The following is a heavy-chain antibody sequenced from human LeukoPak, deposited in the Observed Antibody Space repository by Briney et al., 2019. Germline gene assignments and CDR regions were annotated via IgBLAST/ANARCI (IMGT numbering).Heavy chain of an antibody. V-gene: IGHV4-34*01. D-gene: IGHD6-13*01. CDR2: INHSGST. CDR3: ARVTAAAAP. J-gene: IGHJ5*02. CDR1: GGSFSGYY. Sequence: ASETLSLTCAVYGGSFSGYYWSWVRQPPGKGLEWIGEINHSGSTNYNPSLKSRVTISVDTSKNQFSLKLSSVTAADTAVYYCARVTAAAAPWGQGTLVTVSS.